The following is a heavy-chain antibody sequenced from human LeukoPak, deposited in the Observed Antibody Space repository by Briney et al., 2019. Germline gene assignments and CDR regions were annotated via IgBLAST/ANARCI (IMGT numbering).Heavy chain of an antibody. J-gene: IGHJ4*02. D-gene: IGHD2-21*01. Sequence: GGSLRLSCAASGFTVSSNYMSWVRQAPGKALEWVSVIYSGGSKYYADSVRGRFTISRDNSNKTLYLQKYNLRTDETAEYYCAIVVTYFDYWGEGALVTVSS. V-gene: IGHV3-53*01. CDR2: IYSGGSK. CDR3: AIVVTYFDY. CDR1: GFTVSSNY.